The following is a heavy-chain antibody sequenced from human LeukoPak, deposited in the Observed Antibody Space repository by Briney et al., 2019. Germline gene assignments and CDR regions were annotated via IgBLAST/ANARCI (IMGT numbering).Heavy chain of an antibody. V-gene: IGHV3-23*01. J-gene: IGHJ3*02. D-gene: IGHD3-16*01. CDR1: GFTLSDSA. CDR3: AKGRQEIGGSDAFDI. CDR2: FSGGSGGT. Sequence: SGGSLRLSCAASGFTLSDSAIHWVRQASGKGLEWVSAFSGGSGGTYYADSAKGWFTISRDNSKNTLSLQMNTLRAQDTALYYCAKGRQEIGGSDAFDIWGQGTMVTVSS.